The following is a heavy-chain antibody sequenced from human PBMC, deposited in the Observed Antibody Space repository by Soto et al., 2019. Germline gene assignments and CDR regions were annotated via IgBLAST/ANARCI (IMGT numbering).Heavy chain of an antibody. V-gene: IGHV4-59*01. CDR1: GGSISSYY. CDR3: AHRPVAAAENWFDP. Sequence: SETLSLTCTVSGGSISSYYWSWIRQPPGKGLEWIGYIYYSGSTNYNPSLKSRVTISVDTSKNQVVLTMTNMDPVDTATYYCAHRPVAAAENWFDPWGQGTLVTVSS. CDR2: IYYSGST. J-gene: IGHJ5*02. D-gene: IGHD6-13*01.